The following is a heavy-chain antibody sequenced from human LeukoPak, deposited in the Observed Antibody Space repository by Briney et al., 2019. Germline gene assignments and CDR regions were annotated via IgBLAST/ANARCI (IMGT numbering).Heavy chain of an antibody. J-gene: IGHJ4*03. Sequence: SETLSLTCAVYGGSFSRFYWSWIRQSPGKGLEWIAEIDHRGDTNYNPSVKGRVTVSVDTSKNQFSLKVRSLSAADTAVYYCARGATISETGYFDFWGQGTLVTVSS. CDR3: ARGATISETGYFDF. V-gene: IGHV4-34*01. CDR1: GGSFSRFY. CDR2: IDHRGDT. D-gene: IGHD5-24*01.